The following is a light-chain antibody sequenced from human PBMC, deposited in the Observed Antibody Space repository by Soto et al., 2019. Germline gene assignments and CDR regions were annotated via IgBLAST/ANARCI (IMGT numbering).Light chain of an antibody. V-gene: IGKV3-20*01. CDR2: GAF. CDR3: QYYGGYYGSSPRYT. Sequence: EIVLTQSPGTLSLSPGERATLSCRASQNVSSNYLAWYQQRPGQAPRLLMYGAFIRATGIPDRISGSGSGTDLNVTISRLEPEDFAVYYCQYYGGYYGSSPRYTFGQGTKLDIK. CDR1: QNVSSNY. J-gene: IGKJ2*01.